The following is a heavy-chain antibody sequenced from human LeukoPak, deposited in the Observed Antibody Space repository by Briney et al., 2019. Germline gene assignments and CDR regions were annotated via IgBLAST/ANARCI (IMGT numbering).Heavy chain of an antibody. V-gene: IGHV4-34*01. CDR2: INHSGST. CDR3: ARGYYGPLDY. Sequence: SETLSLTCAVYGGSFSGYYWSWIRQPPGKGLEWIGEINHSGSTNYNPSLKSRVTISVDTSKNQFSLKLSSVTAADMAVYYCARGYYGPLDYWGQGTLVTVSS. J-gene: IGHJ4*02. CDR1: GGSFSGYY. D-gene: IGHD3-10*01.